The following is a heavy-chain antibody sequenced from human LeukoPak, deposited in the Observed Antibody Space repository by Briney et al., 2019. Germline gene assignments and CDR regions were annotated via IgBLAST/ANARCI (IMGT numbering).Heavy chain of an antibody. Sequence: SETLSLTCTVSGGSISSYYWSWIRQPPGKGLEWIGYIYYSGSTNYNPSLKSRVTISVDTSKNQFSLKLSSVTAADTAVHYCARYLPVEPDAFDIWGQGTMVTVSS. V-gene: IGHV4-59*08. D-gene: IGHD1-1*01. CDR2: IYYSGST. CDR1: GGSISSYY. CDR3: ARYLPVEPDAFDI. J-gene: IGHJ3*02.